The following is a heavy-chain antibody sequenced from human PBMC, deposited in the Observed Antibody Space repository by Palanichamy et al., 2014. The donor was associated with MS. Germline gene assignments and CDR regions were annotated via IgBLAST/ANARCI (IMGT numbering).Heavy chain of an antibody. J-gene: IGHJ4*02. Sequence: QVQLMQSGAEVRKPGASVRLSYKASGYIFTSYYMHWVRQAPGQGLEWMGIINPSGGSTGYAQKFQGRVTMTADTSTSTVYMELSSLRSEDMAVYYCARDRLQDSSGYYFDYWGQGSLVTVSS. CDR1: GYIFTSYY. CDR2: INPSGGST. CDR3: ARDRLQDSSGYYFDY. D-gene: IGHD3-22*01. V-gene: IGHV1-46*03.